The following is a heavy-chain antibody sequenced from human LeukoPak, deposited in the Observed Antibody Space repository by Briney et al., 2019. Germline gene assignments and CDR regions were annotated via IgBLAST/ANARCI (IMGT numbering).Heavy chain of an antibody. CDR2: ISYDGTNE. Sequence: GASLRLSCEASGFIFSSYGMNWVRQAPGKGLEWVAVISYDGTNEYYADSVKGRLTISRDNSKNTLYMQMNSLRPEDTAVYYCVRPIDNGSGSYYFPYWGQGTLVTVSS. D-gene: IGHD3-10*01. V-gene: IGHV3-30*03. J-gene: IGHJ4*02. CDR1: GFIFSSYG. CDR3: VRPIDNGSGSYYFPY.